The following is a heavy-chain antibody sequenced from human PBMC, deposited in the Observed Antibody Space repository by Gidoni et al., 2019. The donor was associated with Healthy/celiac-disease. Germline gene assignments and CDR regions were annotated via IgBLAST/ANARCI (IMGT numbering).Heavy chain of an antibody. CDR1: GFTFSSYA. CDR3: ARPRITGTNSNWFDP. Sequence: QVQLVESGGCVVQPGRSLRLSCAASGFTFSSYAMHWVRQAPGKGLEWVAFISYDGSNKYYADSVKGRFTISRDNSKNTLYLQMNSLRAEDTAVYYCARPRITGTNSNWFDPWGQGTLVTVSS. D-gene: IGHD1-7*01. V-gene: IGHV3-30-3*01. J-gene: IGHJ5*02. CDR2: ISYDGSNK.